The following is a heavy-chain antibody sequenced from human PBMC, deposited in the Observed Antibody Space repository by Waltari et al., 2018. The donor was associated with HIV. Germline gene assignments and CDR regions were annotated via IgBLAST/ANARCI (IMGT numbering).Heavy chain of an antibody. CDR1: GFTFSSSA. D-gene: IGHD3-3*01. CDR3: ARDGTIVGVAPLGMDV. J-gene: IGHJ6*02. V-gene: IGHV3-30-3*01. Sequence: QVQLVESGGGVVQPGRSLRLSCAASGFTFSSSAMPWVRQAPGKWLEWGAGISNDGSNTYYAYSVKGRFTISRDNSNNTLYLQMNSLRAEHTALYYCARDGTIVGVAPLGMDVWGQGTTVTFSS. CDR2: ISNDGSNT.